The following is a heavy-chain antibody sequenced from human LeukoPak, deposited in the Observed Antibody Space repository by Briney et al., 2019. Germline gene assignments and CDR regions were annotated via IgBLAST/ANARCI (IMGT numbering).Heavy chain of an antibody. CDR2: INGDGTST. J-gene: IGHJ4*02. D-gene: IGHD5-18*01. CDR3: ARDSHGYPLDY. CDR1: GFTFSSYW. V-gene: IGHV3-74*01. Sequence: GGSLRLSCPASGFTFSSYWMHWVRQAPGKGLVWVSRINGDGTSTTYADSMKGRFTIFRDNAKNTLSLQMNSLRAEDTAVYYCARDSHGYPLDYWGQGTLVTVSS.